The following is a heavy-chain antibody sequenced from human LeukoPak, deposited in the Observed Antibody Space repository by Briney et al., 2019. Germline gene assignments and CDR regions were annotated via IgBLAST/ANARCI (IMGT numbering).Heavy chain of an antibody. CDR2: ICSGGNT. V-gene: IGHV3-53*01. J-gene: IGHJ4*02. Sequence: GGSLRLSCAASGFTVSSNCMSWVRQAPGKGLEWVSLICSGGNTYYADSVKGRFTISRDNSKNTLYLQMNSLRAEDTAVYYCARRYCSGGTCYFFDYWGQGTLVTVSS. D-gene: IGHD2-15*01. CDR1: GFTVSSNC. CDR3: ARRYCSGGTCYFFDY.